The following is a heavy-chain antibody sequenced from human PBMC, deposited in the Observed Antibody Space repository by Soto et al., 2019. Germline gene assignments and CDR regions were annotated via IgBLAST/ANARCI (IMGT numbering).Heavy chain of an antibody. Sequence: LRLSCAASGFTFDDYAMHWVRQAPGKGLEWVSGISWNSGSIGYADSVKGRFTISRDNAKNSLYLQMNSLRAEDTALYYCAKDTYDILTGPFDYWGQGTLVTVSS. CDR3: AKDTYDILTGPFDY. CDR1: GFTFDDYA. J-gene: IGHJ4*02. CDR2: ISWNSGSI. V-gene: IGHV3-9*01. D-gene: IGHD3-9*01.